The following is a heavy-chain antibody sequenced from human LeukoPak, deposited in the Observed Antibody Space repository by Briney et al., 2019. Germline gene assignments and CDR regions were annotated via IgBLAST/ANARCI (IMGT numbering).Heavy chain of an antibody. D-gene: IGHD6-13*01. J-gene: IGHJ3*02. CDR3: ARGSSSWYLGGAFDI. V-gene: IGHV3-30*04. Sequence: GGSLRLSCAASGFTFSSYAMHWVRQAPGKGLEWVAVISYDGSNKYYADSVKGRFTISRDNSKNTLYLQMNSLRAEDTAVYYCARGSSSWYLGGAFDIWGQGTMVTVSS. CDR1: GFTFSSYA. CDR2: ISYDGSNK.